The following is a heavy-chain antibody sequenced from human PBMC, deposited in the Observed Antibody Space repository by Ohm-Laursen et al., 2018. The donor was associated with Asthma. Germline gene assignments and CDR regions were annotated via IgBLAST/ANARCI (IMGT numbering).Heavy chain of an antibody. CDR1: GHTFTSYT. Sequence: ASVKVSCKASGHTFTSYTIQGVRQAPGQRLEWMGWINSGNADTEYSQKFMGRVTISMDTSATTAYMEMSSLRSEDTSVYYCASSKGYGDYQSLDYWGQGTLVPVSS. CDR2: INSGNADT. CDR3: ASSKGYGDYQSLDY. D-gene: IGHD4-17*01. V-gene: IGHV1-3*01. J-gene: IGHJ4*02.